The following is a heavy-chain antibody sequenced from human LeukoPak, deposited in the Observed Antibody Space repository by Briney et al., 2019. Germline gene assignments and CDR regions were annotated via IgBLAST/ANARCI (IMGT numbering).Heavy chain of an antibody. D-gene: IGHD3-22*01. CDR3: AKSAYDSSGYYFLADAFDI. V-gene: IGHV3-23*01. CDR1: GFTFSSYA. J-gene: IGHJ3*02. CDR2: ISGSGGST. Sequence: GGSLRLSCAASGFTFSSYAMSWVRQAPGKGLEWVTAISGSGGSTYYADSVKGRFTISRDNSKNTLYLQMNSLRAEDTAVYYCAKSAYDSSGYYFLADAFDIWGQGTMVTVSS.